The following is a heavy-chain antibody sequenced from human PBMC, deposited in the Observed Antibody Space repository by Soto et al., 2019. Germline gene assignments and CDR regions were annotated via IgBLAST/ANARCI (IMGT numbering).Heavy chain of an antibody. CDR1: GFTFSSYG. CDR2: IWYDGSNK. V-gene: IGHV3-33*01. J-gene: IGHJ4*02. Sequence: GGSLRLSCAASGFTFSSYGMHWVRQAPGKGLEWVAVIWYDGSNKYYADSVKGRFTISRDNSKNTLYPQMNSLRAEDTAVYYWARDYDILTGPDYWRQGTLVTVSS. CDR3: ARDYDILTGPDY. D-gene: IGHD3-9*01.